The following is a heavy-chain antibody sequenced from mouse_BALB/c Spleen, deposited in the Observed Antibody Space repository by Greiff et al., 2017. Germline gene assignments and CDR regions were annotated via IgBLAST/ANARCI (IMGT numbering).Heavy chain of an antibody. CDR3: ARRAAYGNFFAY. CDR1: GYSITSDYA. V-gene: IGHV3-2*02. D-gene: IGHD2-1*01. Sequence: EVKLVESGPGLVKPSQSLSLTCTVTGYSITSDYAWNWIRQFPGNKLEWMGYISYSGSTSYNPSLKSRISITRDTSKNQFFLQLNSVTTEDTATYYCARRAAYGNFFAYWGQGTLVTVSA. J-gene: IGHJ3*01. CDR2: ISYSGST.